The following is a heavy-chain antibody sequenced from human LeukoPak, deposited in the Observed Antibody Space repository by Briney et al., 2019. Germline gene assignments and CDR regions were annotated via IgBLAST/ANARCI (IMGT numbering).Heavy chain of an antibody. CDR1: GGSFNGYY. CDR3: ARRFSGRIYYFDY. Sequence: SETLSLTCAVYGGSFNGYYWSWIRQPPGKGLEWIGEINHRGSTNYNPSLKSRVTISVDTSKNQFSLKLSSVTAADTAVYYCARRFSGRIYYFDYWGQGTLVTVSS. D-gene: IGHD1-26*01. J-gene: IGHJ4*02. CDR2: INHRGST. V-gene: IGHV4-34*01.